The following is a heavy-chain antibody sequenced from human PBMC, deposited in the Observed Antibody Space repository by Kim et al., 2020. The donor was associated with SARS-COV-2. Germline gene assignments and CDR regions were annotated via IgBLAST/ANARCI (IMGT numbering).Heavy chain of an antibody. CDR2: ISYDGSNK. Sequence: GGSLRLSCAASGFTFSSYAMHWVRQAPGKGLEWVAVISYDGSNKYYADSVKGRFTISRDNSKNTLYLQMNSLRAEDTAVYYCADGGGVLADYYYYYGMDVWGQGTTVTVSS. CDR1: GFTFSSYA. D-gene: IGHD3-16*01. CDR3: ADGGGVLADYYYYYGMDV. J-gene: IGHJ6*02. V-gene: IGHV3-30-3*01.